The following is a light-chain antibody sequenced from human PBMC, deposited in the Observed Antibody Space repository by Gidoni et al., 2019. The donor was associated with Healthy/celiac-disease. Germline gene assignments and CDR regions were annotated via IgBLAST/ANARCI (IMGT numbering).Light chain of an antibody. Sequence: DIMMTQSPDSLAVSLGERATINCKSSQSVLYSSNNKNYLAWYQQKPGQPPKLLIYWASTRESGVPDRFSGSGSGTDFTLTISSLQAEDVAVYYCQQYYSTPSFGQXTKLEIK. CDR1: QSVLYSSNNKNY. CDR3: QQYYSTPS. J-gene: IGKJ2*01. CDR2: WAS. V-gene: IGKV4-1*01.